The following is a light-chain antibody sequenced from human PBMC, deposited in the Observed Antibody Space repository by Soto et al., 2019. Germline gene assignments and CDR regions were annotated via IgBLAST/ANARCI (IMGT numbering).Light chain of an antibody. CDR1: QSVSSY. CDR3: QQRSNWPWT. CDR2: DAS. V-gene: IGKV3-11*01. J-gene: IGKJ3*01. Sequence: EIVLTQSPATLSLSPGERATLSCRASQSVSSYLAWYQQKPGQAPRLLIYDASNRATGIPARFSGSGSGTDFTLTISSLVPEDFAVYYCQQRSNWPWTFGPGTKVDIK.